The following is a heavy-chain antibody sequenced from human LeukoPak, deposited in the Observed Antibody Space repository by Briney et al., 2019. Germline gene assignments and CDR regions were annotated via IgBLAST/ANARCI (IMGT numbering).Heavy chain of an antibody. Sequence: GGSLRLSCAASGFTFSSYAMSWVRQAPGKGLEWVSAISGSGGSTYYADSVKGRFTICRDNSKNTLYLQINSLRAEDTAVYYCAKGHPRYYDFWSGYRSWGQGTLVTVSS. J-gene: IGHJ4*02. D-gene: IGHD3-3*01. V-gene: IGHV3-23*01. CDR1: GFTFSSYA. CDR2: ISGSGGST. CDR3: AKGHPRYYDFWSGYRS.